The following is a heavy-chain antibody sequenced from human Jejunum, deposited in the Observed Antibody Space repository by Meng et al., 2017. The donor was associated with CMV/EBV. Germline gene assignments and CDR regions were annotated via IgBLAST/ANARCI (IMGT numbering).Heavy chain of an antibody. D-gene: IGHD6-19*01. Sequence: SCTASGFIFDNYAMAWGRQAAGKGLEWVTAISATGGNTYYADSVRGRFTISRANYNNRMYLQMNSLGADDRAVYYCARSLSGWYLLDSWGQGTLVTVSS. CDR2: ISATGGNT. J-gene: IGHJ4*02. V-gene: IGHV3-23*01. CDR1: GFIFDNYA. CDR3: ARSLSGWYLLDS.